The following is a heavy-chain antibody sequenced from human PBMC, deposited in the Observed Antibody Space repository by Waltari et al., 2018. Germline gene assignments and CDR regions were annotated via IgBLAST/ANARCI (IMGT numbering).Heavy chain of an antibody. J-gene: IGHJ3*02. Sequence: QVQLVQSGAEVKKPGASVKVSCKASGYTFTGYYMHWVRQAPGQGLEWMGRINPNSGGTNYARKFQGRVTMTRDTSISTAYMELSRLRSDDTAVYYCARDRIRGYDFWSGFYPDAFDIWGQGTMVTVSS. CDR2: INPNSGGT. CDR1: GYTFTGYY. CDR3: ARDRIRGYDFWSGFYPDAFDI. D-gene: IGHD3-3*01. V-gene: IGHV1-2*06.